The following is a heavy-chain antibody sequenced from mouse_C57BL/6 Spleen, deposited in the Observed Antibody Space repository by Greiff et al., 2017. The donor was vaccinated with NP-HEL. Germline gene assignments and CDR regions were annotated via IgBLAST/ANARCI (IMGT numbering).Heavy chain of an antibody. CDR3: TGITTVVATYYYAMDY. Sequence: EVQLVESGGGLVQPGGSMKLSCAASGFTFSDAWMDWVRQSPEKGLEWVAEIRNKANNHATYYAESVKGRFTISRDDSKSSVYRQMNSLRAEDTGIYYCTGITTVVATYYYAMDYWGQGTSVTVSS. CDR2: IRNKANNHAT. CDR1: GFTFSDAW. V-gene: IGHV6-6*01. D-gene: IGHD1-1*01. J-gene: IGHJ4*01.